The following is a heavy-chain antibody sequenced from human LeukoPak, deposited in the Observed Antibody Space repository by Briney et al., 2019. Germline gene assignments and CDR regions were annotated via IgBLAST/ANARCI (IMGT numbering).Heavy chain of an antibody. V-gene: IGHV3-23*01. CDR3: AKDLSPLNFYDGMDV. J-gene: IGHJ6*02. CDR2: ISGSGGST. Sequence: GGSLRLSCAASGFTFSSYAMRWVRQAPGKGLEWVSGISGSGGSTYYADSVKGRFTISRDNSKNTLYLQMNSLSAEDTAVYYCAKDLSPLNFYDGMDVWGQGTTVTVSS. CDR1: GFTFSSYA.